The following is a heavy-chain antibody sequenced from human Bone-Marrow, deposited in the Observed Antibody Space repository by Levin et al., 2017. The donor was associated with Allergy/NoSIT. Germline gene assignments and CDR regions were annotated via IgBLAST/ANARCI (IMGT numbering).Heavy chain of an antibody. CDR1: GFTFSSYG. J-gene: IGHJ6*02. CDR3: AKDRIAGGSSSSSGYYYYGMDV. CDR2: MSSDGSKT. Sequence: SCAASGFTFSSYGMHWVRQAPGKGLEWVAVMSSDGSKTYYADSVRGRFTISRDNSKNRLYLQMNSLRVEDTAVFYCAKDRIAGGSSSSSGYYYYGMDVWGQGTTVTVSS. D-gene: IGHD6-6*01. V-gene: IGHV3-30*18.